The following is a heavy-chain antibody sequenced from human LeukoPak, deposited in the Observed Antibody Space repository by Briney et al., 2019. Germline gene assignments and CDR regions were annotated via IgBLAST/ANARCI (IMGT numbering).Heavy chain of an antibody. Sequence: PGRSLRLSCAASGFTFDDYAMHWVRQAPGKGLEWVSGISWNSGSIGYADSVKGRFTISRDNAKNSLYLQMNSLRAEDAALYYCASGFSFDPWGQETLVTVSS. CDR3: ASGFSFDP. CDR1: GFTFDDYA. D-gene: IGHD3-10*01. CDR2: ISWNSGSI. J-gene: IGHJ5*02. V-gene: IGHV3-9*01.